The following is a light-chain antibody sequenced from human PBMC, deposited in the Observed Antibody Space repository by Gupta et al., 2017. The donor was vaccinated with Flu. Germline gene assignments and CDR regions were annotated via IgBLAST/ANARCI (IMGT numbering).Light chain of an antibody. CDR3: QQDNNWPRT. J-gene: IGKJ1*01. Sequence: EIVMTQSPAILSVSPGERATLSCRASQSVSSNLAWYQQKPGQAPRLLIYGASTRATGIPARFSGSGSGTEFTLTISSLQSEDFGVYYCQQDNNWPRTFGQGTEVEVK. CDR2: GAS. V-gene: IGKV3-15*01. CDR1: QSVSSN.